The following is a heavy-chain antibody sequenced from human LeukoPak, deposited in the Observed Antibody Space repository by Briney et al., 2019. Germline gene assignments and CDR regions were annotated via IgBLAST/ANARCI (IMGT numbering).Heavy chain of an antibody. CDR2: ISYDGSNK. J-gene: IGHJ4*02. CDR3: AKDFGIPDDH. CDR1: GFTFSSYS. V-gene: IGHV3-30*18. D-gene: IGHD1-14*01. Sequence: SGGSPRLSCAASGFTFSSYSMNWVRQAPGKGLEWVAVISYDGSNKYYADSVKGRFTISRDNSKNTLYLQMNSLRAEDTAVYYCAKDFGIPDDHWGQGTLVTVSS.